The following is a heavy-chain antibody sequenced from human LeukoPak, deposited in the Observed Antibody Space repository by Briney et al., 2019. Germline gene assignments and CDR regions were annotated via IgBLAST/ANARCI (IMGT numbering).Heavy chain of an antibody. CDR1: GFIFSSYG. V-gene: IGHV3-30*02. CDR2: IRYDGSNK. J-gene: IGHJ4*02. D-gene: IGHD5-18*01. Sequence: GGSLRLSCAASGFIFSSYGMPWIRQAPGKGLEWVAFIRYDGSNKYYADSVKGRFTISRDNSKNTLYLQMNSLRAEDTAVYYCAKERATAKVTIYCWGQGTLVTVSS. CDR3: AKERATAKVTIYC.